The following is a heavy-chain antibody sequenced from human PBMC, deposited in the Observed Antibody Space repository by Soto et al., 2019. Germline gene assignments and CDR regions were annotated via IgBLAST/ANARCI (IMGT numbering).Heavy chain of an antibody. Sequence: SETLSLTFTVSGGSISSYYWSWIRQPPGKGLEWIGYIYYSGSTNYNPSLKSRVTISVDTSKNQFSLKLSSVTAADTAVYYCARATQGMVRGVIVPWFDPWGQGALVTVPQ. CDR2: IYYSGST. D-gene: IGHD3-10*01. CDR1: GGSISSYY. CDR3: ARATQGMVRGVIVPWFDP. V-gene: IGHV4-59*01. J-gene: IGHJ5*02.